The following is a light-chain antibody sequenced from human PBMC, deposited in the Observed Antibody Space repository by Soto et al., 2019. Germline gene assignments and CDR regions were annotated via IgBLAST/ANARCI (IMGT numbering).Light chain of an antibody. CDR3: HQYYSTPYT. CDR2: WAS. V-gene: IGKV4-1*01. Sequence: DIVMTQSPDSLAVSLGERATINCKSSQSVLYNSNNMNYLAWYQQKPGQPPKLLIYWASTRESGVADRFSGSVAGTDFTLTISSLQAEDVAVYFCHQYYSTPYTFGQGTKLEIK. CDR1: QSVLYNSNNMNY. J-gene: IGKJ2*01.